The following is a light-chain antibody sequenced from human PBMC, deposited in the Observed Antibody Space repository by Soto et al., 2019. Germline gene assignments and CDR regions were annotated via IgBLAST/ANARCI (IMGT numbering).Light chain of an antibody. CDR3: QQYSTFWT. CDR1: QTISNW. CDR2: DVS. J-gene: IGKJ1*01. Sequence: DIQMTQSPSTLSASVVDRVTITCRASQTISNWLAWYQQKPGKAPKLLIYDVSSLQSGVPPRFSGSGSGTAFTLTISSLQPDDSAAYYCQQYSTFWTFGQGTKVDIK. V-gene: IGKV1-5*01.